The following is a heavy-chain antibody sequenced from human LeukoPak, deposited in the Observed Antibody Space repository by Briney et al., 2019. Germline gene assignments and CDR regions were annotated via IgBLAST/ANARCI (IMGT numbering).Heavy chain of an antibody. CDR3: ARVPGAPWSAAGSYYFDY. CDR2: IYTSGST. Sequence: SETLSLTCTVSGGSISSYYWSWIRQPAGKGLEWIGRIYTSGSTNYNPSLKSRVTMSVDTSKNQFSLKLSSVAAADTAVYYCARVPGAPWSAAGSYYFDYWGQGTLVTVSS. D-gene: IGHD6-13*01. J-gene: IGHJ4*02. V-gene: IGHV4-4*07. CDR1: GGSISSYY.